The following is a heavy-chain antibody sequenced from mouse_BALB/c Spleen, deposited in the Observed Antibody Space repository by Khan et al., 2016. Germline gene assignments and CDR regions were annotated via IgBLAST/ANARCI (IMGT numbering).Heavy chain of an antibody. J-gene: IGHJ2*01. CDR2: IDPYDSET. V-gene: IGHV1-52*01. CDR3: ARGATFLDF. Sequence: QVQLQQPGAELVRPGASVKLSCKASGHPFTTYWMNWVKQRPEQGLEWIGRIDPYDSETHYGHKFKDKAILTVDKSSSTAYMHLSSLTSEDSAVYCCARGATFLDFWGTGTTLTVSS. D-gene: IGHD3-1*01. CDR1: GHPFTTYW.